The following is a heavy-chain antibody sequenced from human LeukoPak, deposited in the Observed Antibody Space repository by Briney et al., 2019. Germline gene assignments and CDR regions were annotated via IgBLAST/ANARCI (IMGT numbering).Heavy chain of an antibody. CDR3: ARDASGYYDS. V-gene: IGHV3-7*01. Sequence: GESLRLSCTASGCTFSSFWMSWVRQAPGKGLEWVANTRPDGSETYYVDSVKGRFTVSRDHAKSSLYLQMNTLRAEDTAVYYCARDASGYYDSWGQGTLVTVSS. CDR2: TRPDGSET. CDR1: GCTFSSFW. J-gene: IGHJ4*02. D-gene: IGHD3-22*01.